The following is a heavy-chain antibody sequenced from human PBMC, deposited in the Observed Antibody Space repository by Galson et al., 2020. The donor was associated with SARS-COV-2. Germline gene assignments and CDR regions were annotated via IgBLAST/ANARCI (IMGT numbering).Heavy chain of an antibody. CDR1: GFTFSSYA. J-gene: IGHJ4*02. CDR3: ARVEIIGDYFDY. V-gene: IGHV3-30*01. Sequence: GGSLRLSCAASGFTFSSYAMHWVRQAPGKGLEWVAVISYDGSNKYYADSVKGRFTISRDNSKNTLYLQMNSLRAEDTAVYYCARVEIIGDYFDYWGQGTLVTVSS. CDR2: ISYDGSNK. D-gene: IGHD3-10*01.